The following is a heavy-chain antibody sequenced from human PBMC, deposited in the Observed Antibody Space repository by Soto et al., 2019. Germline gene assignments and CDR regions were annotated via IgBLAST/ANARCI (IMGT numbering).Heavy chain of an antibody. D-gene: IGHD3-22*01. CDR1: GGSISSGDYY. J-gene: IGHJ4*02. CDR2: IYYSGST. CDR3: ARGKEPLYYDSSGTGVPFDY. V-gene: IGHV4-30-4*01. Sequence: QVQLQESGPGLVKPSQTLSLTCTVSGGSISSGDYYWSWIRQPPGKGLEWIGYIYYSGSTYYNPSLKSRVTISVDTSKNQFPLKLSSVTAADTAVYYCARGKEPLYYDSSGTGVPFDYRGQGTLVTVSS.